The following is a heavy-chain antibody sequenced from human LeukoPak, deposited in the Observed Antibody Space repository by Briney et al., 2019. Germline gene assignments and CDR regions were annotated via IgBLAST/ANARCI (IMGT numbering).Heavy chain of an antibody. V-gene: IGHV1-18*01. CDR1: GYTFTSYG. J-gene: IGHJ6*03. CDR3: ARSPVVPAAAYIYHYYMDV. D-gene: IGHD2-2*01. CDR2: ISAYNGNT. Sequence: ASAKVSCKASGYTFTSYGISWVRQAPGQGLEWMGWISAYNGNTNYAQKLQGRVTMTTDTSTSTAYMELRSLRSDDTAVYYCARSPVVPAAAYIYHYYMDVWGKGTTVTVSS.